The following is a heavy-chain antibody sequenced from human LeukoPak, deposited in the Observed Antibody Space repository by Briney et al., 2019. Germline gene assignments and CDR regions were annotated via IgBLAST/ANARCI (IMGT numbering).Heavy chain of an antibody. Sequence: SETLSLTCTVSGGSVSSGSYYWSWIRQPPGKGLEWIGYIYYSGSTNYNPSLKSRVTISVDTSKNQFSLKLSSVTAADTAVYYCASQLYSNYVDYWGQGTLVTVSS. D-gene: IGHD4-11*01. CDR2: IYYSGST. CDR3: ASQLYSNYVDY. V-gene: IGHV4-61*01. J-gene: IGHJ4*02. CDR1: GGSVSSGSYY.